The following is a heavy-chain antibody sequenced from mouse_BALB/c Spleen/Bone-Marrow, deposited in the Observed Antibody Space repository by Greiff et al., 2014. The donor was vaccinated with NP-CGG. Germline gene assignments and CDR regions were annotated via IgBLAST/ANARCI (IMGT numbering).Heavy chain of an antibody. D-gene: IGHD2-10*02. CDR2: INPYNDGT. V-gene: IGHV1-14*01. J-gene: IGHJ4*01. Sequence: EVQLQQSGPELVKPGASVKMSCKASGYTFTSHVMHWVKQKPGQGLEWIGYINPYNDGTKYNEKFKGKATLTSDKSSSTAYMELSSLTSEDSAVYYCARKVWYYAMDYWGQGTSVTVSS. CDR1: GYTFTSHV. CDR3: ARKVWYYAMDY.